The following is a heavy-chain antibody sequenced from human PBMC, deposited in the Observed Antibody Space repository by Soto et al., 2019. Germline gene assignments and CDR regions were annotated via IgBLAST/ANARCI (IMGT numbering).Heavy chain of an antibody. J-gene: IGHJ6*02. D-gene: IGHD2-2*01. CDR2: ISGSGGST. V-gene: IGHV3-23*01. Sequence: GGSLRLSCAASGFTFSSYAMSWVRQAPGKGLEWVSAISGSGGSTYYADSVKGRFTISRDKSKNTLYLQMNSLRAEDTAVYYCEKGEYQKLRGMHYGLDVWGQGTTVTVSS. CDR1: GFTFSSYA. CDR3: EKGEYQKLRGMHYGLDV.